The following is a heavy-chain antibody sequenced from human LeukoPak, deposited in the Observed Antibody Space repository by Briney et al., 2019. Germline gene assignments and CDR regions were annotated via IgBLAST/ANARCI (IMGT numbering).Heavy chain of an antibody. CDR3: ARSTGYYYYGMDV. J-gene: IGHJ6*02. Sequence: GGSLRLSCAASGFTVSSNYMSWVRQAPGKGLEWVSVIYSGGSTYYADSVKGRFTISRDNSKNTLYLQMNSLRAEDTAVYYSARSTGYYYYGMDVWGQGTTVTVSS. D-gene: IGHD4-17*01. V-gene: IGHV3-66*01. CDR2: IYSGGST. CDR1: GFTVSSNY.